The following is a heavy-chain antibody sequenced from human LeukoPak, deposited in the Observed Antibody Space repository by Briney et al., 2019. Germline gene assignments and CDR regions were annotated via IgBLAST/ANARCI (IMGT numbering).Heavy chain of an antibody. CDR3: ARVSGYDWESFYDY. J-gene: IGHJ4*02. Sequence: SETLSLTCTVSGGSISSGGYYWSWIRQPAGKGLEWIGRMYTSGNTNYNPSLKSRATISVDTSKNQFSLKLSSVTAADTAVYYCARVSGYDWESFYDYWGQGTLVTVSS. CDR2: MYTSGNT. CDR1: GGSISSGGYY. V-gene: IGHV4-61*02. D-gene: IGHD5-12*01.